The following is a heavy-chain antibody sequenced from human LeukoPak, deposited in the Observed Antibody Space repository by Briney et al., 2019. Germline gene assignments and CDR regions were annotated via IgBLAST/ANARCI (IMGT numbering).Heavy chain of an antibody. CDR1: GGSISSYY. Sequence: PSETLSLTCTVSGGSISSYYWSWIRQPPGKGLEWIGYIYYSGSTNYNPSLKSRVTISVDTSKNQFPLKLSSVTAADTAVYYCAREGIAVAGSFDYWGQGTLVTVSS. V-gene: IGHV4-59*01. J-gene: IGHJ4*02. D-gene: IGHD6-19*01. CDR2: IYYSGST. CDR3: AREGIAVAGSFDY.